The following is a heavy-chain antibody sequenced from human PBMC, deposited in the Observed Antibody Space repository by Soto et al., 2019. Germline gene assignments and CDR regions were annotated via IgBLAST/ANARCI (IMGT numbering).Heavy chain of an antibody. CDR2: INPIFGSA. CDR1: GGTFSSYA. J-gene: IGHJ5*02. V-gene: IGHV1-69*06. CDR3: ARVIRGAYYNSPLDT. D-gene: IGHD3-10*01. Sequence: GASVKVSFKASGGTFSSYAISWVRQAPGQGLEWMGWINPIFGSADYAQRFQGRVTMTGDTSTSTAYMELSRLRFDDTAVYYCARVIRGAYYNSPLDTWGQGTVVTVSS.